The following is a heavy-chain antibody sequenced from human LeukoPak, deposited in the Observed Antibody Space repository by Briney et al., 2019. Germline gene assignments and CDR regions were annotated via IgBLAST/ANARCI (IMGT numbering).Heavy chain of an antibody. V-gene: IGHV3-74*01. CDR2: IASDGSST. CDR1: GFTFSSYW. J-gene: IGHJ4*02. Sequence: GGSLRFSCAASGFTFSSYWMNWVRQAPGKGLVWVSRIASDGSSTTYADSVKGRFTISRDNAKNTLYLQMNSLRAEDTAVYYCARSYRSYYNYWGQGTLVTVSS. D-gene: IGHD3-10*01. CDR3: ARSYRSYYNY.